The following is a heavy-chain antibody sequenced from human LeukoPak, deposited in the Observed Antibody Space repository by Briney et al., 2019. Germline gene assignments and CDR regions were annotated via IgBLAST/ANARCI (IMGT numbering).Heavy chain of an antibody. V-gene: IGHV4-39*07. Sequence: PSETLSLTCAVSGGSISSSSYYWGWIRQPPGKGLEWIGSIYYSGSTYYNPSLKSRVTISVDTSKNQFSLKLSSVTAADTAVYYCARHVIVGAGAFDIWGQGTVVTVSS. CDR2: IYYSGST. CDR1: GGSISSSSYY. J-gene: IGHJ3*02. D-gene: IGHD1-26*01. CDR3: ARHVIVGAGAFDI.